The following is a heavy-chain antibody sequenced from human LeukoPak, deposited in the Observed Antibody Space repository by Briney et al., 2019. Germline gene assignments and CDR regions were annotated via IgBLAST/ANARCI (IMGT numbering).Heavy chain of an antibody. J-gene: IGHJ4*02. CDR2: ISSSSSYI. Sequence: GSLRLSCAASGFTFSSYSMNWVRQAPGKGLEWVSSISSSSSYIYYADSVKGRFTISRDNAKNSLYLQMNSLRAEDTAVYYCTTDRLRYFDWLTGNDYWGQGTLVTVSS. D-gene: IGHD3-9*01. V-gene: IGHV3-21*01. CDR3: TTDRLRYFDWLTGNDY. CDR1: GFTFSSYS.